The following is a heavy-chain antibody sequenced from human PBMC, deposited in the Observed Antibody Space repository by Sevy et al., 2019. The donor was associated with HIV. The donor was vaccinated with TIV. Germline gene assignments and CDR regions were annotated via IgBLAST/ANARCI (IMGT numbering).Heavy chain of an antibody. Sequence: ASVKVSCKASGYTFTNYDINWVRQATGHGLEWMGRMNPESGDTGYAQKFQGRVTMTRDTSISTAYMELNSLRSEDSAVYYCTTSRPLLYMSSSRPFDYWRQGTLVTVSS. CDR1: GYTFTNYD. J-gene: IGHJ4*02. CDR3: TTSRPLLYMSSSRPFDY. V-gene: IGHV1-8*02. D-gene: IGHD1-26*01. CDR2: MNPESGDT.